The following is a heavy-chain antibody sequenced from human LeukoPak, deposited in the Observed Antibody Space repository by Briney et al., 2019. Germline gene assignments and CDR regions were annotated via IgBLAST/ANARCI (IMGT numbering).Heavy chain of an antibody. CDR1: GFTFTTYA. Sequence: GGSLRLSCAASGFTFTTYAMNWVRQAPGKGLEWVSGISNDGTSTSYADSVKGRFTISRDNAKNSLYLQMNSLRTEDTAFYYCAKDRSRSYSSFDSWGRGTLVSVSS. CDR2: ISNDGTST. V-gene: IGHV3-74*01. J-gene: IGHJ4*02. CDR3: AKDRSRSYSSFDS. D-gene: IGHD6-19*01.